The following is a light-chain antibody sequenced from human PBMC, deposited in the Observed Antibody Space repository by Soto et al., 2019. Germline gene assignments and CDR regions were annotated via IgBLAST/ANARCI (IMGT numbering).Light chain of an antibody. Sequence: EIVLTQSPGTLSLSPGERATLSCRASQSVSSSYLAWYQQKPGQAPRLLIYGASSRATGIPDRFSGSGSGTDFTLTISRLEPEDFEVFFCQQYGNSPRTFGQGTKVDIK. J-gene: IGKJ1*01. CDR3: QQYGNSPRT. V-gene: IGKV3-20*01. CDR2: GAS. CDR1: QSVSSSY.